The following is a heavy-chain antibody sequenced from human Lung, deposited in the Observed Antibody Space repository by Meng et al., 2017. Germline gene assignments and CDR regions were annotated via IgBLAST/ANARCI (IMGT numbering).Heavy chain of an antibody. J-gene: IGHJ4*02. CDR1: GGSFSDSY. CDR2: INHSGST. CDR3: ARGPTTMAHDFDY. D-gene: IGHD4-11*01. Sequence: QVQVPHWGAGLLKPSETLALTCVVSGGSFSDSYWSWIRQPPGKGLEWIGEINHSGSTNYNPCLESRATISVDTSQNNLSLKLSSVTAADSAVYYCARGPTTMAHDFDYWGQGTLVTVSS. V-gene: IGHV4-34*02.